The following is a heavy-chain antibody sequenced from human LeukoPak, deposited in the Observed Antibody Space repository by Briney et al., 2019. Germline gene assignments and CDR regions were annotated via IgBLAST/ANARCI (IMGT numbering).Heavy chain of an antibody. CDR3: ASSLRVGVTAGGY. J-gene: IGHJ4*02. D-gene: IGHD1-26*01. CDR1: GFTVSSNY. V-gene: IGHV3-53*01. Sequence: PGGSLRLSCAVSGFTVSSNYMSWVRQAPGKGLEWVSVIYNSGSTFYADSVKGRFTISRDNSENKLYLKMNSLRAEDTAVYYCASSLRVGVTAGGYWGQGTLVTVSS. CDR2: IYNSGST.